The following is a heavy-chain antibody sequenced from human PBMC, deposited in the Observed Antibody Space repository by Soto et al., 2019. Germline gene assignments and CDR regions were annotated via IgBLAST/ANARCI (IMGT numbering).Heavy chain of an antibody. CDR2: IYYSGST. Sequence: SETLSLTCTVSGGSISSYYWSWIRQPPGKGLEWIGYIYYSGSTNYNPSLKSRVTISVDTSKNQFSLKLSSVTAADTAVYYCAREGDSSSRDYYYYGMDVWGQGTTVTVSS. CDR3: AREGDSSSRDYYYYGMDV. CDR1: GGSISSYY. V-gene: IGHV4-59*01. J-gene: IGHJ6*02. D-gene: IGHD6-13*01.